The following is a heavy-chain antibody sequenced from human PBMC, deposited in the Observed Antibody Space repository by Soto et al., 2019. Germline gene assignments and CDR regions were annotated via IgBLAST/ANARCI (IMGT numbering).Heavy chain of an antibody. J-gene: IGHJ3*01. CDR2: ISTHNGNT. V-gene: IGHV1-18*04. Sequence: QDQLGQSGAEVKKPGASVKVSCKASVFTSSGISWVRQAPGQRLEWMGWISTHNGNTIYAQKFQGRVIMTMDPSTTTAYMELRSLRPHDTAVYLCAREGMIGIFAAYDLWGQGTMVTVS. CDR3: AREGMIGIFAAYDL. CDR1: VFTSSG. D-gene: IGHD2-21*01.